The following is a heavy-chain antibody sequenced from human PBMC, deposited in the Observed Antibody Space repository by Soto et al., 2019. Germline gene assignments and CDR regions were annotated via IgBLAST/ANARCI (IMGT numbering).Heavy chain of an antibody. D-gene: IGHD3-10*01. Sequence: GESLKLSCTGSGYSFTHYWIGWARQLPGKGLEWMGIIYPGDSDTRYSPSFQGQVTISADKSISAAYLQWRSLKASVTAMYYCGRLLGIIVIDYLGQGTLVTVSS. CDR3: GRLLGIIVIDY. J-gene: IGHJ4*02. CDR1: GYSFTHYW. CDR2: IYPGDSDT. V-gene: IGHV5-51*01.